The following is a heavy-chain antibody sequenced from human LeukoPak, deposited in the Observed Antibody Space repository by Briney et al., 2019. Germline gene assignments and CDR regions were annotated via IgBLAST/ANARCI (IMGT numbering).Heavy chain of an antibody. J-gene: IGHJ5*02. CDR1: GFTFSSYA. Sequence: GGSLRLSCAASGFTFSSYAISWVRQAPGQGLESMGGIIPIFGTANYAQKFQGRVTITADESTSTAYMELSSLRSEDTAVYYCARGIAVAGPTGANWFDPWGQGTLVTVSS. CDR2: IIPIFGTA. V-gene: IGHV1-69*01. D-gene: IGHD6-19*01. CDR3: ARGIAVAGPTGANWFDP.